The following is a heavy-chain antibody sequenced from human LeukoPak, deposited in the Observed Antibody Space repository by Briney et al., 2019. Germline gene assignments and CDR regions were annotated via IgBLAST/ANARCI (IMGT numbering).Heavy chain of an antibody. D-gene: IGHD6-13*01. CDR3: ATGYLVTAGLMDV. CDR2: FDPEDGKT. CDR1: GYTLTELS. V-gene: IGHV1-24*01. Sequence: ASVKVSCKVSGYTLTELSMFWVRQAPGKGLEWMGSFDPEDGKTVYAQKFQGRVTMNDDTSTDTAYMELSSLRSEDTAVYYCATGYLVTAGLMDVWGQGTTVTVSS. J-gene: IGHJ6*02.